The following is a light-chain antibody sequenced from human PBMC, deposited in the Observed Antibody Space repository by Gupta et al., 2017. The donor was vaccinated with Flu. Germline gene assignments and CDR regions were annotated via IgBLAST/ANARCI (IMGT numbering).Light chain of an antibody. V-gene: IGLV2-8*01. CDR2: EVS. CDR3: SSYASSFNHVL. CDR1: SSDVGGYDY. Sequence: QSALTQPPSASGSPGQSVTISCTGTSSDVGGYDYVYWYQHHPGKAPKRVMSEVSERPSGVPDRFSGSKSGNTASRTVCGLQAEDEADYCCSSYASSFNHVLFGGGTKLTVL. J-gene: IGLJ2*01.